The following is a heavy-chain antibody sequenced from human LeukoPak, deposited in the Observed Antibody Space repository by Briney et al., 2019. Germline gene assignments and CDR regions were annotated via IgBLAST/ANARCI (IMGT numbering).Heavy chain of an antibody. CDR1: GFTFSSYA. CDR2: ISGSDGST. J-gene: IGHJ4*02. V-gene: IGHV3-23*01. Sequence: GGSLRLSCAASGFTFSSYAMTWVRQAPDKGLEWVSAISGSDGSTYYADSVKGRFTISRDNSKNTLYLQMNSLRAEDTAVYYCARSDCSSSNCGFDNWGQGTLVTVSS. CDR3: ARSDCSSSNCGFDN. D-gene: IGHD2-2*01.